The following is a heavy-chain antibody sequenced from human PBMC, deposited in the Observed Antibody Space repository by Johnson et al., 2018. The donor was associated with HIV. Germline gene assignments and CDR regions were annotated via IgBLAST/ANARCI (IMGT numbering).Heavy chain of an antibody. Sequence: QVQLVESGGGVVQPGRSLRLSCAASGCTFSSYAMHWVRQAPGKGLEWVAVISYDGSNKYYADSVKGRFTISRDNSKNTLYLQMNSLRAEDTAGYYCATWKDYGDYSGRAGDAFDIWGQGTMVTVSS. CDR3: ATWKDYGDYSGRAGDAFDI. D-gene: IGHD4-17*01. CDR2: ISYDGSNK. V-gene: IGHV3-30*04. J-gene: IGHJ3*02. CDR1: GCTFSSYA.